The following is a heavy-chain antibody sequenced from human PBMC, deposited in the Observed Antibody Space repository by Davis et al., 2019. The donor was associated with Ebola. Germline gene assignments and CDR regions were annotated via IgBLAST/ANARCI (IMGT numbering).Heavy chain of an antibody. CDR2: INPNSGGT. CDR3: AGYGSGSYLLFDP. D-gene: IGHD3-10*01. J-gene: IGHJ5*02. CDR1: GYTFTGYY. Sequence: ASVKVSCKASGYTFTGYYMHWVRQAPGQGLEWMGWINPNSGGTNYAQKFQGWVTMTRDTSISTAYMELSRLRSEDTAVYYCAGYGSGSYLLFDPWGQGTLVTVSS. V-gene: IGHV1-2*04.